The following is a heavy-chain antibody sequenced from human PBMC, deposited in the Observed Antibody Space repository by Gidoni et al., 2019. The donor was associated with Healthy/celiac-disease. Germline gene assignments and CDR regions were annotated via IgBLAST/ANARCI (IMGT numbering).Heavy chain of an antibody. CDR3: ARDLGGDYVGGDY. Sequence: EVQLVESVGGLVKPGGSLRLSCSASGFPFRSYSMNWVRQAPGTGLEWFSCISSSSSYIYYADSVKGRFTISRDNAKNSLYLQMNSLRAEDTAVYYCARDLGGDYVGGDYWGQGTLVTVSS. V-gene: IGHV3-21*01. D-gene: IGHD4-17*01. J-gene: IGHJ4*02. CDR2: ISSSSSYI. CDR1: GFPFRSYS.